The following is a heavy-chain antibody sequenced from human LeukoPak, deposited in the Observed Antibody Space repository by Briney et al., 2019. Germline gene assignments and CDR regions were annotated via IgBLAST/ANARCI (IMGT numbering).Heavy chain of an antibody. Sequence: GASVKVSCKASGGTFSSYAISWARQAPGQGLEWMGGIIPIFGTANYAQKFQGRVTITADKSTSTAYMELSSLRSEDTAVYYCARAGVSSGYDYYYYMDVWGKGTTVTVSS. CDR3: ARAGVSSGYDYYYYMDV. CDR2: IIPIFGTA. J-gene: IGHJ6*03. CDR1: GGTFSSYA. V-gene: IGHV1-69*06. D-gene: IGHD5-12*01.